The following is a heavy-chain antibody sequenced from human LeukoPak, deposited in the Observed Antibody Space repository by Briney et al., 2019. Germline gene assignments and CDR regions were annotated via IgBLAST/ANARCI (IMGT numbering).Heavy chain of an antibody. V-gene: IGHV5-51*01. CDR3: ARPGYCSTTSCSAIDY. CDR1: AFTFSTYW. J-gene: IGHJ4*02. CDR2: IYPGDSDT. Sequence: GGSLRLSCAASAFTFSTYWIGWVRQMPGKGLEWVGLIYPGDSDTRYSPSFQGQVTISADKSISTAFLHWSSLKASDTAMYYCARPGYCSTTSCSAIDYWGQGTLVTVSS. D-gene: IGHD2-2*01.